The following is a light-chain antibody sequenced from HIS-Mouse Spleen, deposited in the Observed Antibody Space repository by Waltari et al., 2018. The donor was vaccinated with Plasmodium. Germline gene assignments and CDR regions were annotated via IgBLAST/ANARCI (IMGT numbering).Light chain of an antibody. CDR3: QAWDSSTVV. J-gene: IGLJ2*01. CDR1: KLGAKY. CDR2: KDS. V-gene: IGLV3-1*01. Sequence: SYELTQPPSVSVSPGQTASITCSGDKLGAKYACWYQQKPGQSPVLVIYKDSKRPSGIPELVSGSNSGNTATLTISGTQAMDEADYYCQAWDSSTVVFGGGTKLTVL.